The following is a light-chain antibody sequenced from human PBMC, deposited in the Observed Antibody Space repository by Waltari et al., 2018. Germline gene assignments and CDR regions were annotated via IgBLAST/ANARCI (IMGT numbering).Light chain of an antibody. CDR1: QSLVYSGGNTF. V-gene: IGKV2-30*01. CDR2: DVS. Sequence: DVVMTQSPLSLPVTLGQPASISCRSSQSLVYSGGNTFLTWFHQRPGQSPRRLIYDVSNRDSGVPDRFSGSGSGTDFTLKISRVEAEDVGVYYCMQGTYWPRTFGQGTMVEIK. CDR3: MQGTYWPRT. J-gene: IGKJ1*01.